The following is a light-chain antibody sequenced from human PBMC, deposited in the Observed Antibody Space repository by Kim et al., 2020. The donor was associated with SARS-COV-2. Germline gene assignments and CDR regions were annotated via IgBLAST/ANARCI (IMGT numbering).Light chain of an antibody. CDR1: SLRSYY. V-gene: IGLV3-19*01. CDR2: GKN. J-gene: IGLJ2*01. CDR3: NSRDTNNNVI. Sequence: VALGQTVRITCQGDSLRSYYATWYQQKPGEAPIVVIYGKNNRPSGIPDRFSGSSSGNTASLTITATQAGGEADYYCNSRDTNNNVIFGGGTQLTVL.